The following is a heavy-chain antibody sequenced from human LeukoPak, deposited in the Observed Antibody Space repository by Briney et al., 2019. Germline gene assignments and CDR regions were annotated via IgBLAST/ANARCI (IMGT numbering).Heavy chain of an antibody. CDR2: INPNSGGT. J-gene: IGHJ4*02. CDR3: ARGYVDTAMVGTY. D-gene: IGHD5-18*01. CDR1: GYTFTGYY. V-gene: IGHV1-2*02. Sequence: TVSXXASGYTFTGYYMHWVRQAPGQGLEWTGWINPNSGGTNYAQKFQGRVTMTRDMSTSTVYMELSSLRSEDTAVYYCARGYVDTAMVGTYWGQGTLVTVSS.